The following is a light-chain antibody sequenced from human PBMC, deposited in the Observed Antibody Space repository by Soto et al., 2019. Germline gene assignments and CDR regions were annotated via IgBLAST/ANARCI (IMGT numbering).Light chain of an antibody. CDR1: QSFSRW. CDR3: QQYSGYLWT. CDR2: DAS. V-gene: IGKV1-5*01. J-gene: IGKJ1*01. Sequence: DIQMTQSPSTLAASVGDRVTITCRASQSFSRWLAWYQQKPWKAPKLLIYDASILESGVPSRFTGSGSGTEFTLTISSLQPSDFETYFCQQYSGYLWTFGQGNKVEI.